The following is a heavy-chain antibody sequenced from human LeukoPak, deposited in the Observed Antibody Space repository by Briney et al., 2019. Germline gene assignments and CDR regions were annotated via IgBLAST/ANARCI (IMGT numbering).Heavy chain of an antibody. CDR3: ARTYYYGSGTPYFDY. CDR2: IYPGGSDT. V-gene: IGHV5-51*01. D-gene: IGHD3-10*01. J-gene: IGHJ4*02. CDR1: GYSFTSYW. Sequence: GESLKISCKGSGYSFTSYWIGWVRQMPGKGLEWMGIIYPGGSDTRYSPSFQGQVTISADKSISTAYLQWSSLKASDTAMYYCARTYYYGSGTPYFDYWGQGTLVTVSS.